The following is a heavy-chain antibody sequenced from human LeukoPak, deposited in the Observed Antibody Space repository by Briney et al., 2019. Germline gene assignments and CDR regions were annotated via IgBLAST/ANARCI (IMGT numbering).Heavy chain of an antibody. CDR1: GYNFTGYY. Sequence: ASVKVSCKASGYNFTGYYMHWVRQAPGQGLEWMGWINPNSGGTNYAQKFQGRVTMTRDTSISTAYMELSRLRSDDTAVYYCARDDGDYESGFDYWGQGTLVTVSS. CDR3: ARDDGDYESGFDY. CDR2: INPNSGGT. V-gene: IGHV1-2*02. J-gene: IGHJ4*02. D-gene: IGHD4-17*01.